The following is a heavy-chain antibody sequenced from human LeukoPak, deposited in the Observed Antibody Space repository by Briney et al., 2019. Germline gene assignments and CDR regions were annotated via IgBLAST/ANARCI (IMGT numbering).Heavy chain of an antibody. V-gene: IGHV3-33*01. CDR2: IWSDGSSQ. D-gene: IGHD1-7*01. Sequence: GGSLRLSCAASGFTFSSYGMHWVRQAPGKGLEWVALIWSDGSSQSYADSVKGRFTISRDNSKDTLYLQMNSLRAEDTAVYYCASTNAYNRDCSYYYGMDVWGQGTTVTVSS. J-gene: IGHJ6*02. CDR1: GFTFSSYG. CDR3: ASTNAYNRDCSYYYGMDV.